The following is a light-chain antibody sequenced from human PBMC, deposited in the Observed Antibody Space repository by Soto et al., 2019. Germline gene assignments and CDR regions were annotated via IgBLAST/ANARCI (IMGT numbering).Light chain of an antibody. CDR3: QQFSSYPLT. J-gene: IGKJ4*01. CDR1: QTVRNNY. CDR2: DAS. Sequence: EFVLTQSPGTLSLCPWEIATLSCRASQTVRNNYLAWYQQKPGQAPRLLIYDASSRATGIPDRFSGGGSGTDFTLTISRLEPEDFAVYYCQQFSSYPLTFGGGTKVDIK. V-gene: IGKV3-20*01.